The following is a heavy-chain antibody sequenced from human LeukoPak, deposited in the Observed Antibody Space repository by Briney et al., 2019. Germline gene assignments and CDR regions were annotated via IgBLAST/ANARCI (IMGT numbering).Heavy chain of an antibody. CDR3: AKDSTTWGY. CDR1: GFSFSNYA. J-gene: IGHJ4*02. D-gene: IGHD6-13*01. V-gene: IGHV3-23*01. Sequence: PGGSLRLSCAASGFSFSNYAMNWVRLAPGKGLEWVSGISGRGGSTYYADSVKGRFTISRDNSEKTLFLQMNSLRAEDTAVYYCAKDSTTWGYWGQGTLVTVSS. CDR2: ISGRGGST.